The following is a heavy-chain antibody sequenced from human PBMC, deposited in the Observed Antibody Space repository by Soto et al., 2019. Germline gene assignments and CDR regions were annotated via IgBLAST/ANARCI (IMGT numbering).Heavy chain of an antibody. Sequence: GGSLRLSCAASGFTFSSYAMHWVRQAPGKGLEWVAVISYDGSNKYYADSVKGRFTISRDNSKNTLYLQMNSLRAEDTAVYYCARDLVRTAMVTVYYYYGMDVWGQGTTVTV. D-gene: IGHD5-18*01. J-gene: IGHJ6*02. CDR2: ISYDGSNK. V-gene: IGHV3-30-3*01. CDR3: ARDLVRTAMVTVYYYYGMDV. CDR1: GFTFSSYA.